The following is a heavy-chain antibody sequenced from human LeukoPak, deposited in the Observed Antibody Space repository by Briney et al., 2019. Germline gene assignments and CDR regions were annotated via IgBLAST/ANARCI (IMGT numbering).Heavy chain of an antibody. V-gene: IGHV1-69*06. Sequence: SVKVSCKASGGTFSSYAITWVRQAPGQGLEWMGGIIPIFGTANYAQEFQGRVTITADKSTSTAYMELSSLRSEDTAVYYCALGGSSWYGVETEFDYWGQGTLVTVSS. J-gene: IGHJ4*02. CDR1: GGTFSSYA. CDR2: IIPIFGTA. CDR3: ALGGSSWYGVETEFDY. D-gene: IGHD6-13*01.